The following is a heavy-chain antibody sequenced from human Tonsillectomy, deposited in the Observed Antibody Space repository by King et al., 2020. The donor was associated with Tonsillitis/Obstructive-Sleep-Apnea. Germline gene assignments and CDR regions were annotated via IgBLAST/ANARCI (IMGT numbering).Heavy chain of an antibody. CDR2: ISWDVGST. J-gene: IGHJ4*02. Sequence: VQLVESGGVVVQPGGSLRLSCAASGFTFDDDTMHWGSQSPGKGLEWVSHISWDVGSTYDADSVKGRCTLSRDNSKNSLYLQMNSLRTEDTTLYYCAKDMYPQYDFWSGYINDYWGQGTLVTVSS. CDR1: GFTFDDDT. D-gene: IGHD3-3*01. CDR3: AKDMYPQYDFWSGYINDY. V-gene: IGHV3-43*01.